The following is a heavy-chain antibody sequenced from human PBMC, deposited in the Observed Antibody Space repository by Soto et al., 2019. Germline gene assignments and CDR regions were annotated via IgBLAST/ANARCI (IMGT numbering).Heavy chain of an antibody. CDR1: GYTFTDCY. J-gene: IGHJ4*02. CDR3: VRDGLVSSARYYFDY. CDR2: INPKSGGT. D-gene: IGHD6-13*01. Sequence: ASVKVSCKASGYTFTDCYIHWVRQAPGQGLEWMGWINPKSGGTNIAQRFKGRDNMTRDMSISTVYMEMNRLKSDDTAVYYCVRDGLVSSARYYFDYWGQGTLVTVSS. V-gene: IGHV1-2*02.